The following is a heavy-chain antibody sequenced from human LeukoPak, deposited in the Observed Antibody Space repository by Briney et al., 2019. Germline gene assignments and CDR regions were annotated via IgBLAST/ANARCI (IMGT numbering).Heavy chain of an antibody. J-gene: IGHJ3*02. D-gene: IGHD3-3*01. CDR3: ARGEKTYYDFWSGYQPPSDAFDI. Sequence: GALRLSCGAAGFTFRSHGMHWGRQAPGKGPGWGAVILDGGSNKYYADSVKGRFTISRDNSKNTLYLQMNSLRAEDTAVYYCARGEKTYYDFWSGYQPPSDAFDIWGQGTMVTVSS. CDR1: GFTFRSHG. V-gene: IGHV3-33*01. CDR2: ILDGGSNK.